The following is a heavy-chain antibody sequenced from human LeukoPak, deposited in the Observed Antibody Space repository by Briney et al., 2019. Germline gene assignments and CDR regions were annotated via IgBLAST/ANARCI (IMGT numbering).Heavy chain of an antibody. CDR3: ARVFDS. CDR2: VFYTGKT. J-gene: IGHJ4*02. Sequence: NPSETLSLTCTVSGGSVSTSGYYWGWIRQSPVKGLEWIGDVFYTGKTNYNPSLRGRATISIDTSKNQFSLKLTYVTAADSAVYYCARVFDSWGQGTLVTVSS. CDR1: GGSVSTSGYY. V-gene: IGHV4-39*07.